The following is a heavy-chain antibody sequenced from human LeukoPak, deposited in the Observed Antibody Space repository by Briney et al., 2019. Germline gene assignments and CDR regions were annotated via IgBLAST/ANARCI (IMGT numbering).Heavy chain of an antibody. D-gene: IGHD3-22*01. Sequence: GGSLRLSCAASGFTFSSYEMNWVRQAPGKGLEWVSYISSSGSTIYYADSVKVRFTISRDKAKNSLYLQMNSLRAEDTAVYYCARGTYYYDSSGYSHFAFDIWGQGTMVTVSS. CDR2: ISSSGSTI. CDR3: ARGTYYYDSSGYSHFAFDI. J-gene: IGHJ3*02. CDR1: GFTFSSYE. V-gene: IGHV3-48*03.